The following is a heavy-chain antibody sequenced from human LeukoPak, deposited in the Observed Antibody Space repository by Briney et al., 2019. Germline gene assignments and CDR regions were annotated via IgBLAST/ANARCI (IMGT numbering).Heavy chain of an antibody. J-gene: IGHJ4*02. CDR3: ARAEWELQGYYFDY. D-gene: IGHD1-26*01. CDR2: IIPIFGTA. Sequence: ASVKVSCKASGGTFSSYAISWVRQAPGQELEWMGGIIPIFGTANYAQKFQGRVTITTDESTSTAYMELSSLRSEDTAVYYCARAEWELQGYYFDYWGQGTLVTVSS. CDR1: GGTFSSYA. V-gene: IGHV1-69*05.